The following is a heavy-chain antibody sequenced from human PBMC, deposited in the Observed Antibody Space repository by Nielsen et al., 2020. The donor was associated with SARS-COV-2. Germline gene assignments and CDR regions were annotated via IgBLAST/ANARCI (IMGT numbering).Heavy chain of an antibody. J-gene: IGHJ4*02. Sequence: SETLSLTCTVSGGSISSGGYYWGWIRQPPGKGLEWIGTIYFGRDTFYSPSLKSRVTISVDTSTNQFSLKLTSVTAADTAVYYCARPAARSYYQNYYFDSWGQGTLVTVSS. V-gene: IGHV4-39*01. CDR3: ARPAARSYYQNYYFDS. D-gene: IGHD3-22*01. CDR1: GGSISSGGYY. CDR2: IYFGRDT.